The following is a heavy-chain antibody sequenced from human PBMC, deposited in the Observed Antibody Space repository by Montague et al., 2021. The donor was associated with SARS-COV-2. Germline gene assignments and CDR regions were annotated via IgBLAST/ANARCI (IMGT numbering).Heavy chain of an antibody. D-gene: IGHD3-22*01. CDR2: IYYTGSS. J-gene: IGHJ4*02. CDR3: ARAGGFDNSGYVGRLRTYYFDY. CDR1: GASISSSSYY. V-gene: IGHV4-39*07. Sequence: SETLSLTCTVSGASISSSSYYWGWIRQPPGKGLEWIGSIYYTGSSYYNPSLTSRLTISVDTSRYQFSLELTSVTAADTAVYYCARAGGFDNSGYVGRLRTYYFDYWGQGLLVTVSS.